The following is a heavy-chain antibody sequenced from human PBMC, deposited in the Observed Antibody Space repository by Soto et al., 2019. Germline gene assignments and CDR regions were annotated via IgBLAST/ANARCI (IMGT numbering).Heavy chain of an antibody. J-gene: IGHJ4*02. Sequence: QVQLQESGPGLVKPSQTLSLTCSVSGGSFSSGIYYWSWIRQHPGKGLEWIGYIYYSGSTYYNTSPKSRVTISIDTSKNQFSLNLSSVTAADTAVYYCARVTAYGAFDYWGQGNLVTVSS. CDR3: ARVTAYGAFDY. V-gene: IGHV4-31*03. CDR1: GGSFSSGIYY. CDR2: IYYSGST. D-gene: IGHD4-17*01.